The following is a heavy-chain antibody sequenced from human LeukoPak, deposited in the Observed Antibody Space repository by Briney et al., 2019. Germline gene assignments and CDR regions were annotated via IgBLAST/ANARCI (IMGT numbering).Heavy chain of an antibody. J-gene: IGHJ4*02. CDR2: IYYSGST. CDR1: GGSISSYY. CDR3: ARHTTVVPPHYFDY. Sequence: SETLSLTCTVSGGSISSYYWSWIRQPPGKGLEWIGYIYYSGSTNYNPSLKSRVTISLDTSKDQISLKLSSVTAADTAVYYCARHTTVVPPHYFDYWGQGTLVTVSS. D-gene: IGHD4-23*01. V-gene: IGHV4-59*08.